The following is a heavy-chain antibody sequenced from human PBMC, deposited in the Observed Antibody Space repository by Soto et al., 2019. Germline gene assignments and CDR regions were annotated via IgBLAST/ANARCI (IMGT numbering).Heavy chain of an antibody. CDR3: ARLTVGDYYDY. J-gene: IGHJ4*02. CDR2: IYYSGST. D-gene: IGHD4-17*01. Sequence: PSETLSLTCTVSGGSISSYYWSWIRQPPGKGLEWIGYIYYSGSTNYNPSLKSRVTISVDTSKNQFSLKLSSVTAADTAVYYRARLTVGDYYDYWGQGTLVTVSS. CDR1: GGSISSYY. V-gene: IGHV4-59*08.